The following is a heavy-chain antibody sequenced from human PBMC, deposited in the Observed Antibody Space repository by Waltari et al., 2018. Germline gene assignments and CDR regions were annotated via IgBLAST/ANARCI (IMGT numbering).Heavy chain of an antibody. CDR1: GFSLITSGVG. J-gene: IGHJ4*02. Sequence: QITLQESGPTLVKPTETLTLTCTFSGFSLITSGVGVGWIRQPPGKALEWLAIVDWDDDQRYSPSLRTRLTITKDTSINQVVLTVTNVDPVDTATYYCARRTGAGGTLDYWGQGILVTVSS. D-gene: IGHD1-26*01. CDR2: VDWDDDQ. CDR3: ARRTGAGGTLDY. V-gene: IGHV2-5*02.